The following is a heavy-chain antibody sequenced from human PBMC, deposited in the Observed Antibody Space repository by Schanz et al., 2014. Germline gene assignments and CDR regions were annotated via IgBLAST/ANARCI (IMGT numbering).Heavy chain of an antibody. Sequence: QVQLQQWGAGLLKPSETLSLTCAVSGGSFSGYYWSWIRQPPDTGLEWIGEINQSGDTNYNPSLKSRVTISFAPSNNQSSLKLRSVTAADTAVYYCARLYCSTPGCYVSPNGFAKDYWGQGTLVTVSS. CDR3: ARLYCSTPGCYVSPNGFAKDY. D-gene: IGHD2-2*01. J-gene: IGHJ4*02. CDR1: GGSFSGYY. V-gene: IGHV4-34*01. CDR2: INQSGDT.